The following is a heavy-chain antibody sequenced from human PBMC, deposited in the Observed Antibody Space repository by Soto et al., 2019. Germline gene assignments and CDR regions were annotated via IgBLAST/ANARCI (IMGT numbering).Heavy chain of an antibody. CDR1: GGSISSYY. CDR2: IYTSGST. V-gene: IGHV4-4*07. Sequence: SETLSLTCTVSGGSISSYYWSWIRQPAGKGLEWIGRIYTSGSTNYNPSLKSRVTMSVDTSKNQFSLKLSSVTAADTAVYYCARVRRDFWSGYYTGISYYYGMGGWGQGTTVTVSS. J-gene: IGHJ6*02. CDR3: ARVRRDFWSGYYTGISYYYGMGG. D-gene: IGHD3-3*01.